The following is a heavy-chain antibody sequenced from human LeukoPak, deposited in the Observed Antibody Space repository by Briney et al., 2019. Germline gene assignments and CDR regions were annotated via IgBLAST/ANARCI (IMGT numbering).Heavy chain of an antibody. J-gene: IGHJ5*02. Sequence: PGGSLRLSCAASGFTFSSYSMNWVRQAPGKGLEWVTSISSSSSYIYYADSVKGRFTISRDNAKNSKYLQMNSLRAGDTAVYYCVVVVVAANNWFDHWGQGTLVTVSS. D-gene: IGHD2-15*01. CDR1: GFTFSSYS. CDR3: VVVVVAANNWFDH. V-gene: IGHV3-21*01. CDR2: ISSSSSYI.